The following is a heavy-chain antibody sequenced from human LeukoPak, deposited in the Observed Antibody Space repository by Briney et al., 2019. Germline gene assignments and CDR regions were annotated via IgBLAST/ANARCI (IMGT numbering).Heavy chain of an antibody. Sequence: SETLSLTCTVSGGSISGSSSYRWGWVRQPPGKGLEWMGQVLYDGGRDYNPSLRSRGTISLDSSRNQFSLKMTSVPAADAAVYYCARLHPNGPDEYWGQGTLVTVSS. CDR3: ARLHPNGPDEY. V-gene: IGHV4-39*07. J-gene: IGHJ4*02. D-gene: IGHD2-8*01. CDR2: VLYDGGR. CDR1: GGSISGSSSYR.